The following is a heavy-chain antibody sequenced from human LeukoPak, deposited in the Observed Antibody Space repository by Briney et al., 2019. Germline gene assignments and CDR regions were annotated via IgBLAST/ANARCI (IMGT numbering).Heavy chain of an antibody. D-gene: IGHD6-19*01. CDR1: GVSISSSSYY. Sequence: KSSETLSLTCTVSGVSISSSSYYWGWIRQPPGKGLEWIGSIYYSGGTYYNPSLKSRVTISVDTSKNQFSLKLSSVTAADTAVYYCARFVKQWLVAIDYWGQGTLVTVSS. J-gene: IGHJ4*02. V-gene: IGHV4-39*07. CDR3: ARFVKQWLVAIDY. CDR2: IYYSGGT.